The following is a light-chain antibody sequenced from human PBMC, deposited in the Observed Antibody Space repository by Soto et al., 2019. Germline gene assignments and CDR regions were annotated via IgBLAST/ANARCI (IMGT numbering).Light chain of an antibody. CDR2: DTN. Sequence: HAVVTQEHSLTVSPGGTVPLTCGSSTGAVTSGHYPHWFQQKPGQAPRTLIYDTNIRHSWTPARFSGSLLGGKAALTLSGAQPEDEADYYCLVIYTGVGEVFGAGTKLTVL. CDR3: LVIYTGVGEV. CDR1: TGAVTSGHY. V-gene: IGLV7-46*01. J-gene: IGLJ1*01.